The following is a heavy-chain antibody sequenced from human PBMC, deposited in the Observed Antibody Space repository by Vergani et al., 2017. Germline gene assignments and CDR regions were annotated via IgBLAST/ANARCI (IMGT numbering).Heavy chain of an antibody. J-gene: IGHJ6*02. V-gene: IGHV3-21*01. D-gene: IGHD2-8*01. CDR2: IGSSGPYI. CDR3: ARDCTSGGCQDKYGMDV. CDR1: GFTFSDFS. Sequence: VQLVESGGGLVQPGGSLRLSCAASGFTFSDFSMSWVRQAPGKGLEWVAFIGSSGPYIYYADSVKGRFIISRDNTNKSLFLQLRSLRAEDAAVYYCARDCTSGGCQDKYGMDVWGQGATVTVSS.